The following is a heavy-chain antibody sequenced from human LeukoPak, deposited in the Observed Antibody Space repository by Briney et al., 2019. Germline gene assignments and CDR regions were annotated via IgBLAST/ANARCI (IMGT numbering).Heavy chain of an antibody. V-gene: IGHV4-39*07. CDR1: GGSISSSSYY. J-gene: IGHJ4*02. Sequence: SETLSPSCTVSGGSISSSSYYWGWIRQPPGKGLEWIGSIYYSGSTYYNPSLKSRVTISVDTSKNQVSLKMSSVTAADTAVYHCARVTEYYYDSSGHFEDYWGQGTLVTVSS. D-gene: IGHD3-22*01. CDR2: IYYSGST. CDR3: ARVTEYYYDSSGHFEDY.